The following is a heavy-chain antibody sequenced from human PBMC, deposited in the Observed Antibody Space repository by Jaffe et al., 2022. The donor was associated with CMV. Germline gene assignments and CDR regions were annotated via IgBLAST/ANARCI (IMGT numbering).Heavy chain of an antibody. D-gene: IGHD2-21*02. CDR3: AAYCGVDCYLRTDAFDI. Sequence: EVQLLDSGGGLVQPGGSLRLSCAASGFTFNTYLMTWVRQAPGKGLEWVSALSGSGGGPIYADSVKGRFTISRDNSKNTVYLQMNSLRAEDSAVYYCAAYCGVDCYLRTDAFDIWGQGTMVTVSS. J-gene: IGHJ3*02. CDR2: LSGSGGGP. V-gene: IGHV3-23*01. CDR1: GFTFNTYL.